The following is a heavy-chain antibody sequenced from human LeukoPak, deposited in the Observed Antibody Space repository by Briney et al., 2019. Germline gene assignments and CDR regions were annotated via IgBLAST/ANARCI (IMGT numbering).Heavy chain of an antibody. V-gene: IGHV1-69*06. Sequence: GSSVKVSCKASGGTFSSYAISWVRQAPGQGLEWMGGIIPISGTANYAQKFQGRVTITADKSTSTAYMELSSLRSEDTAVYYCARVLRYFDWSGWFDPWGQGTLVTVSS. J-gene: IGHJ5*02. CDR2: IIPISGTA. CDR1: GGTFSSYA. CDR3: ARVLRYFDWSGWFDP. D-gene: IGHD3-9*01.